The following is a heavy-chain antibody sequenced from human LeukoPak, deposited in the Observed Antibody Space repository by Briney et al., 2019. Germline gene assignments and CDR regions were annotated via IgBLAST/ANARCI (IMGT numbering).Heavy chain of an antibody. CDR2: IIPIFGTA. V-gene: IGHV1-18*01. J-gene: IGHJ6*03. CDR1: GYTFTSYG. Sequence: ASVKVSCKASGYTFTSYGISWVRQAPGQGLEWMGGIIPIFGTANYAQKFQGRVTLTIDIPTQTAYMELTSLRSDDTAVYFCARLRSYYYYMDVWGKGTTVTVSS. CDR3: ARLRSYYYYMDV.